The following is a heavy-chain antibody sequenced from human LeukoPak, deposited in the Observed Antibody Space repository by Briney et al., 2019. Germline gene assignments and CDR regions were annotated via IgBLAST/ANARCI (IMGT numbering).Heavy chain of an antibody. CDR1: GASVSSDDYY. J-gene: IGHJ5*02. V-gene: IGHV4-30-4*01. D-gene: IGHD3-22*01. CDR2: ISYSGST. Sequence: SETLSLTCSVSGASVSSDDYYWGWIRQPPGQGLEWVAYISYSGSTYYNPSLKSRITKSIDMSKKQFSLKLSSVTAGDTAVYYSARCYLSSGFSHWCDPGGQGTVVSVP. CDR3: ARCYLSSGFSHWCDP.